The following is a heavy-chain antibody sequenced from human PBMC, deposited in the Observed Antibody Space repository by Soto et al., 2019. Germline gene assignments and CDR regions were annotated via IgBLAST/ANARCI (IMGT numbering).Heavy chain of an antibody. CDR2: IYHSGST. V-gene: IGHV4-30-2*01. J-gene: IGHJ4*02. Sequence: PSETLSLTCAVSGGSISSGGYSWSWIRQPPGKGLEWIGYIYHSGSTYYNPSLKSRVTISVDRSKNQFSLKLSSVTAADTAVYYCAREGRGYQRDYWGQGTLVTVSS. CDR1: GGSISSGGYS. CDR3: AREGRGYQRDY. D-gene: IGHD5-12*01.